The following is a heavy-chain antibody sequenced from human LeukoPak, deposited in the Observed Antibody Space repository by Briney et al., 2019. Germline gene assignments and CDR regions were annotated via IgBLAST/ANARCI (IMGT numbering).Heavy chain of an antibody. V-gene: IGHV3-7*01. CDR1: GFTFSSYW. J-gene: IGHJ4*02. CDR3: ARDKVGTGYYFDY. CDR2: IKQDGSEK. Sequence: GGSLRLSCAASGFTFSSYWMSWVRQAPGKGLEWVANIKQDGSEKYYVDSVKGRFTISRDNAKNSLYLQMNSLRAEDTAVYFCARDKVGTGYYFDYWGQGTLVTVSS. D-gene: IGHD1-1*01.